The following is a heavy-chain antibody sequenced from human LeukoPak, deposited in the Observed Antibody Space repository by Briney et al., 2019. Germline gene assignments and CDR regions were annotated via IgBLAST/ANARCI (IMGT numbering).Heavy chain of an antibody. Sequence: GGSLRLSCAASGFTFSSYWMSWVRQAPGKGLEWVGNIKQDGCDKYYVDSVKRRLTISRDNAQNSLYLQMNSLRAEDTAVYYCARDSGLDYDILTGCDYWGQGTLVTVSS. J-gene: IGHJ4*02. CDR1: GFTFSSYW. CDR2: IKQDGCDK. D-gene: IGHD3-9*01. V-gene: IGHV3-7*04. CDR3: ARDSGLDYDILTGCDY.